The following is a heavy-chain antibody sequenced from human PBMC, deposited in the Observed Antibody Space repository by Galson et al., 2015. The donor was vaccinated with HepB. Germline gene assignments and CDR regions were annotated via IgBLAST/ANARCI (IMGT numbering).Heavy chain of an antibody. CDR1: GYTFTSYD. V-gene: IGHV1-8*01. CDR3: ASGEGAAAAICNY. CDR2: MNPNSGNT. J-gene: IGHJ4*02. D-gene: IGHD6-13*01. Sequence: SVKVSCKASGYTFTSYDINWVRQATGQGLEWMGWMNPNSGNTGYAQKFQGRVTMTRNTSISTAYMELSSLRSEDTAVYYCASGEGAAAAICNYWGQGTLVTVSS.